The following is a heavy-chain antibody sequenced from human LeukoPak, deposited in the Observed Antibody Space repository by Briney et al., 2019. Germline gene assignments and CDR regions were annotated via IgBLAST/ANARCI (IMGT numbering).Heavy chain of an antibody. Sequence: ASVKVSCKVSVYTFTSYFMHWVRQAPGQGLEWMGWINPNSGGTNYAQKFQGRVTMTRDTSISTAYMELSSLRSDDTAIYFCARGGLQLWFLVDYWGQGTLVTVSS. J-gene: IGHJ4*02. CDR1: VYTFTSYF. CDR3: ARGGLQLWFLVDY. V-gene: IGHV1-2*02. D-gene: IGHD5-18*01. CDR2: INPNSGGT.